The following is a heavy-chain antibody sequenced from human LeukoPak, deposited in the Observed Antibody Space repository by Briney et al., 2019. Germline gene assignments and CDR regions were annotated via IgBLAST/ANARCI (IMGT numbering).Heavy chain of an antibody. CDR3: ARVSSSSLFDY. Sequence: PGGSLRLSCAASGFTFSDYYMSWIRQAPGKGLEWVSYISSSDNTIYYADSVKGRITISRDNAKNSLYLQMDSLRAEDTAVYYCARVSSSSLFDYWGQGTLVTVSS. J-gene: IGHJ4*02. V-gene: IGHV3-11*04. CDR1: GFTFSDYY. D-gene: IGHD6-6*01. CDR2: ISSSDNTI.